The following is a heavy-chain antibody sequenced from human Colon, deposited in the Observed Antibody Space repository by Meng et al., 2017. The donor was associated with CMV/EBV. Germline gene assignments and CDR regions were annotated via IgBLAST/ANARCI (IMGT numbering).Heavy chain of an antibody. CDR3: ARGHSDYVY. CDR2: MNPNSGNT. Sequence: ASVKVSCKASGYTFTDHYIQWVRQAPGQGLEWMGWMNPNSGNTGYAQKFQGRVTMTRNTSISTAYMELSSLRSEDTAVYYCARGHSDYVYWGQGTLVTVSS. J-gene: IGHJ4*02. CDR1: GYTFTDHY. V-gene: IGHV1-8*02. D-gene: IGHD5-12*01.